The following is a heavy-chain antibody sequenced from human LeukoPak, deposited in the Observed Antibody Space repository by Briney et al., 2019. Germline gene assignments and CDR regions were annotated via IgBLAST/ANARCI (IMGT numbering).Heavy chain of an antibody. CDR3: ARVLSKEYQLLSLPRRRYYYGMDV. CDR1: GYTSTSYA. D-gene: IGHD2-2*01. CDR2: INAGNGNI. Sequence: GASVKVSCKASGYTSTSYAIHWVRQAPGQRLEWMGWINAGNGNIKYSQKFQGRVTMTRNTSISTAYMELSSLRSEDTAVYYCARVLSKEYQLLSLPRRRYYYGMDVWGQGTTVTVSS. V-gene: IGHV1-3*01. J-gene: IGHJ6*02.